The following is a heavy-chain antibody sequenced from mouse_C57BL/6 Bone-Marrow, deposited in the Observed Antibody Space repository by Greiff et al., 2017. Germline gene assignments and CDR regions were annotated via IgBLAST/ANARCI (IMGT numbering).Heavy chain of an antibody. CDR3: ARRTYFDY. Sequence: EVKLVESGGDLVKPGGSLKLSCAASGFTFSSYGMSWVRQTPDKRLEWVATISSGGSYTYYPDSVKGRFTISRDNAKNTLYLQMSSLKSEDTAMYYCARRTYFDYWGQGTTRTVSS. CDR2: ISSGGSYT. V-gene: IGHV5-6*02. J-gene: IGHJ2*01. CDR1: GFTFSSYG.